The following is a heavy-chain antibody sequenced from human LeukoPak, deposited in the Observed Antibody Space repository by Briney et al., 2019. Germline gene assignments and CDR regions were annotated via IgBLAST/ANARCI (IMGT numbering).Heavy chain of an antibody. V-gene: IGHV4-38-2*02. CDR2: IYHSGST. Sequence: SETLSLTCTVSGYSISSGYYWGWIRQPPGKGLEWIGSIYHSGSTYYNPSLKSRVTISVDTSKNQFSLKLSSVTAADTAVYYCASIIAAAPDDAFDIWGQGTMVTVSS. D-gene: IGHD6-13*01. CDR1: GYSISSGYY. CDR3: ASIIAAAPDDAFDI. J-gene: IGHJ3*02.